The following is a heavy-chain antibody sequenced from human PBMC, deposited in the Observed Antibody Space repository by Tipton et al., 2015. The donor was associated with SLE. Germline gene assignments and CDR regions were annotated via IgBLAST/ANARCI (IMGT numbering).Heavy chain of an antibody. CDR3: ARDDITGTTGYYYGMDV. D-gene: IGHD1-7*01. CDR2: ISGSGTNK. J-gene: IGHJ6*02. Sequence: SLRLSCAASGFRFSSYEMNWVRQAPGKGLEWVSYISGSGTNKYYADSVKGRFTISRDNAKNSLYLQMNSLRAEDTAVYYCARDDITGTTGYYYGMDVWGQGTTVTVSS. CDR1: GFRFSSYE. V-gene: IGHV3-48*03.